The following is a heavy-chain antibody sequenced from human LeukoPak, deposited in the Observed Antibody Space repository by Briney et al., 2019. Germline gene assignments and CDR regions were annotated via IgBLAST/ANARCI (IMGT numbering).Heavy chain of an antibody. Sequence: ASVKVSCKASGYTFTSYGISWVRQAPGQGLEWMGWISAYNGNTNYAQKLQGRVTMTTDTSTSTAHMELRSLRSDDTAVYYCARDEWELLNTAIDYWGQGTLVTVPS. J-gene: IGHJ4*02. CDR1: GYTFTSYG. CDR2: ISAYNGNT. V-gene: IGHV1-18*01. D-gene: IGHD1-26*01. CDR3: ARDEWELLNTAIDY.